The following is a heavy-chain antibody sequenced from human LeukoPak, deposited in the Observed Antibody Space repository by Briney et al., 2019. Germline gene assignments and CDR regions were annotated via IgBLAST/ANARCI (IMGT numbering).Heavy chain of an antibody. J-gene: IGHJ5*02. CDR2: INHSGST. Sequence: SETLSLTCAAYGGSFSGYYWSWIRQPPGKGLEWIGEINHSGSTNYNPSLKSRVTISVDTSKNQFSLRLSSVTAADTAVYYCARGSPLGRNWFDPWGQGTLVTVSS. CDR3: ARGSPLGRNWFDP. CDR1: GGSFSGYY. V-gene: IGHV4-34*01.